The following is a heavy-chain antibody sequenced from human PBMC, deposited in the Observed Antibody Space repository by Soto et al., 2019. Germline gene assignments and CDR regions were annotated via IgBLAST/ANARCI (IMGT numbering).Heavy chain of an antibody. CDR3: AREFVLPDYAYYYYYYMDV. J-gene: IGHJ6*03. CDR2: ISSSSSTI. D-gene: IGHD4-17*01. V-gene: IGHV3-48*01. Sequence: GGSLRLSCAASGFTFSSYSMNWVRQAPGKGLEWVSYISSSSSTIYYADSVKGRFTISRDNAKNSLYLQMNSLRAEDTAVYYCAREFVLPDYAYYYYYYMDVWGKGTTVTVSS. CDR1: GFTFSSYS.